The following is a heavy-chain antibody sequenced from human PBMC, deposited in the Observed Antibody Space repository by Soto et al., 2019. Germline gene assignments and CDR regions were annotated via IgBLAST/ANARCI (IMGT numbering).Heavy chain of an antibody. CDR1: GYTFTSYG. V-gene: IGHV1-18*01. CDR3: ARVLPPFDP. Sequence: QVQLVQSGAEVKKPGASVKVSCKASGYTFTSYGISWVRQAPGQVLEWMGWINAYNGNTNYAQKRQGRVTWTTDTSTSTAYMELRSLRFNDTAVYYWARVLPPFDPRGQGTLVTVSS. J-gene: IGHJ5*02. CDR2: INAYNGNT.